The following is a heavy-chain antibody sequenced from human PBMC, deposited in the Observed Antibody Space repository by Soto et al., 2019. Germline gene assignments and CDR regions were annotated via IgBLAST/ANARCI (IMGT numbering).Heavy chain of an antibody. CDR3: ARHDYGDYFMWNAFDI. CDR2: IYYSGST. CDR1: GGSISSSSYY. J-gene: IGHJ3*02. Sequence: QLQLQESGPGLVKPSETLSLTCTVSGGSISSSSYYWGWIRQPPGKGLEWIGSIYYSGSTYYNPSLKSRVTISVDTSKNQFSLKLSSVTAAYTAVYYCARHDYGDYFMWNAFDIWGQGTMVTVSS. D-gene: IGHD4-17*01. V-gene: IGHV4-39*01.